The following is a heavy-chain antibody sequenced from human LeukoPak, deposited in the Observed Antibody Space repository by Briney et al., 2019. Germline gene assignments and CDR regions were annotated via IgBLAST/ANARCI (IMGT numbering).Heavy chain of an antibody. V-gene: IGHV4-30-4*01. J-gene: IGHJ4*02. Sequence: SETLSLTCTVSGGSISSGDYYWSWIRQPPGKGLEWIGYIYYSGSTYYNPSLKSRVTISVDTSKNQSSLKLSPVTAADTAVYYCARGLGDYWGQGTLVTVSS. CDR2: IYYSGST. D-gene: IGHD3-10*01. CDR3: ARGLGDY. CDR1: GGSISSGDYY.